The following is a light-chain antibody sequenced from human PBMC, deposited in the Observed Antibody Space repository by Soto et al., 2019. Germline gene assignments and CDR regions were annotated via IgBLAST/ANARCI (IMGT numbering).Light chain of an antibody. J-gene: IGKJ5*01. CDR2: DAS. CDR3: QQRGNRPPWT. V-gene: IGKV3-11*01. Sequence: EIVMPQSPATLSLSPGERATLSCRASQSVGKYLVWYQQKPGQAPRLLIYDASNRATGIPARFSGSGSGTDFTLTISSLEPEDVAVYYCQQRGNRPPWTFGQGTRLEIK. CDR1: QSVGKY.